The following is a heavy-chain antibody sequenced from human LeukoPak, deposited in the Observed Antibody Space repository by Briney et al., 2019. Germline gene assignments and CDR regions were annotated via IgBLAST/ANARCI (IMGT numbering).Heavy chain of an antibody. J-gene: IGHJ3*02. CDR1: GFTFSSYE. CDR2: ISSSGSTI. D-gene: IGHD2-21*02. CDR3: TTDVLDLLDCGGVCSTFFDI. Sequence: GGSLRLSCAASGFTFSSYEMNWVRQAPGKGLEWVSYISSSGSTIYYADSVKGRFTISRDNAKNSLYLQMNSLKTEDTAVYYCTTDVLDLLDCGGVCSTFFDIWGQGTMVTVSS. V-gene: IGHV3-48*03.